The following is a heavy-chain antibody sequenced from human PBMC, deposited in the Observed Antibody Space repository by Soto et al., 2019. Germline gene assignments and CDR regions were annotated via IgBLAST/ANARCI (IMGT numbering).Heavy chain of an antibody. CDR1: GGSLSRYY. V-gene: IGHV4-59*12. D-gene: IGHD6-13*01. CDR2: IYYSGRT. J-gene: IGHJ4*02. Sequence: PSETLSLTCTVSGGSLSRYYWSWIRQPPGKGLEWIGEIYYSGRTNYNSSLKSRVTISVDKSKNQFSLQLRSVTAADTAVYYCARGRNLEYSSLVFEYWGQGTLVTVSS. CDR3: ARGRNLEYSSLVFEY.